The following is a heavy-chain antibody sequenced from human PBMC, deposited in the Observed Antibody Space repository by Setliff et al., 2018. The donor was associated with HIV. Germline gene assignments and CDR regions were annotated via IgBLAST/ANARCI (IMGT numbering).Heavy chain of an antibody. V-gene: IGHV4-59*12. J-gene: IGHJ3*01. D-gene: IGHD3-3*02. CDR1: SGSISPYY. Sequence: SETLSLTCAVSSGSISPYYWSWIRQPPGKGLEWIGFIGYSGSSNYNPSLNSRVTISVDTSKNQFSLKLSSVTAADTAVYYCARGRALGVWGQGTMVTVSS. CDR3: ARGRALGV. CDR2: IGYSGSS.